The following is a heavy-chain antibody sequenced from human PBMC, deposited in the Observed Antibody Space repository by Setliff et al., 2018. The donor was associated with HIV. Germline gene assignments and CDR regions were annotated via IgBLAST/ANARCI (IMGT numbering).Heavy chain of an antibody. V-gene: IGHV4-30-4*08. CDR1: DSGTYY. Sequence: PSETLSLTCTVSDSGTYYWSWIRQPPGKGLEWIGYISYSGSTYYNPPLKSRVTISVDTSKNQFSLKLSSVTAADTAVYHCARDGVAARGGLDYWGQGTLVTVSS. J-gene: IGHJ4*02. CDR2: ISYSGST. D-gene: IGHD6-19*01. CDR3: ARDGVAARGGLDY.